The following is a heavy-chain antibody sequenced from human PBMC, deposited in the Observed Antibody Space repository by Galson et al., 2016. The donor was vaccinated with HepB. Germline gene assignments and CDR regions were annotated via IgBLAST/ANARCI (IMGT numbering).Heavy chain of an antibody. Sequence: SLRLSCAASGISLSDASMSWVRQAPGKGLEWIGRLKSKSNGGASFYAAPVRGRFSISGDDSETTFFLQMSRLKMEDSAVYYCTTIYDYGDFWGRGTLVTVSS. D-gene: IGHD4/OR15-4a*01. CDR2: LKSKSNGGAS. CDR1: GISLSDAS. CDR3: TTIYDYGDF. V-gene: IGHV3-15*01. J-gene: IGHJ4*01.